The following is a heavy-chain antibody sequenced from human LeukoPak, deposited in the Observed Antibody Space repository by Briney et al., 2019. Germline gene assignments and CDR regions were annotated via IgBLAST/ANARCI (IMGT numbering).Heavy chain of an antibody. D-gene: IGHD5-18*01. J-gene: IGHJ4*02. Sequence: GGSLRLSCAASGFTISANFVSWVRQAPGKGLEWVSIMYSVGSTFYADSVKGRFTISRDPSKNSLDLQMDSLRVDDTAVYYCARDLSGYSYGFGGDLWGQGTLVTVSS. V-gene: IGHV3-66*01. CDR2: MYSVGST. CDR1: GFTISANF. CDR3: ARDLSGYSYGFGGDL.